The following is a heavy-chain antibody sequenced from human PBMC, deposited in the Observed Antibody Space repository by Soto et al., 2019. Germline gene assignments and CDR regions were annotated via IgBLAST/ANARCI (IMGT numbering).Heavy chain of an antibody. Sequence: GGPLRLSCAASGFTFSTSGMLWVRQPPGEGLEWVSAIGPNPANTKYTDSVKGRFTISRDNSKNTVFLQMSSLRAEDTALYYCATARHCSSDACPAAEWGQGTLVTVSS. CDR2: IGPNPANT. J-gene: IGHJ4*02. CDR3: ATARHCSSDACPAAE. V-gene: IGHV3-23*01. D-gene: IGHD2-2*01. CDR1: GFTFSTSG.